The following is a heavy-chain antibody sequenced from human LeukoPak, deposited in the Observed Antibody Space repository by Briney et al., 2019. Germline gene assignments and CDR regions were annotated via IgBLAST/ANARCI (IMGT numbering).Heavy chain of an antibody. V-gene: IGHV5-51*01. D-gene: IGHD2-2*01. CDR3: ARSPFEGYCSSTSCPYFDY. Sequence: GESLKISCKGSGYSFTSYWIGWVRQMPGKGLGWMGIIYPGDPDTRYSPSFQGQVTISADKSISTAYLQWSSLKASDTAMYYCARSPFEGYCSSTSCPYFDYWGQGTLVTVSS. J-gene: IGHJ4*02. CDR2: IYPGDPDT. CDR1: GYSFTSYW.